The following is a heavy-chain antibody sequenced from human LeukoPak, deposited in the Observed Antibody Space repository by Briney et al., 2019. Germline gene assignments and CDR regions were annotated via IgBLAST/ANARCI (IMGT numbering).Heavy chain of an antibody. CDR1: GFTFSSYW. J-gene: IGHJ4*02. CDR3: AREATGFDY. Sequence: GGSLRLSCAASGFTFSSYWMHWVRQAPGKGLAWVSHINTDGSSTSYADSVKGRFTISRDNAKNTLYLQMNSLRAEDTAVYYCAREATGFDYWGQGTLVTVSS. V-gene: IGHV3-74*01. D-gene: IGHD1-1*01. CDR2: INTDGSST.